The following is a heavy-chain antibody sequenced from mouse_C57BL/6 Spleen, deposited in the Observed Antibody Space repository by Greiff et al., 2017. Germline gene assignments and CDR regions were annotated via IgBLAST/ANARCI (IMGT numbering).Heavy chain of an antibody. CDR1: GFNIKNTY. Sequence: EVQLQQSVAELVRPGASVKLSCTASGFNIKNTYMHWVKQRPEQGLEWIGRIDPEDGETKYAPTFQGKAPITADTSSNTAYLQLSSLTSEDTAVYYCARRFGYYCSSYGYFDSWGQGTTLTVSS. D-gene: IGHD1-1*01. CDR3: ARRFGYYCSSYGYFDS. V-gene: IGHV14-2*01. CDR2: IDPEDGET. J-gene: IGHJ2*01.